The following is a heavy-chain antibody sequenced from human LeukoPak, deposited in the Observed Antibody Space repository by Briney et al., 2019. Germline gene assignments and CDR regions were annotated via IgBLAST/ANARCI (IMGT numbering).Heavy chain of an antibody. J-gene: IGHJ3*02. Sequence: SETLSLTCTVSGGSISSSIYYWGWIRQPPGKGLEWIGEINHSGSTNYNPSLKSRVTISVDTSKNHFSLKLSSMTAADTAVYYCARRVRGVNDAFDIWGQGTMVTVSS. D-gene: IGHD3-10*01. CDR1: GGSISSSIYY. V-gene: IGHV4-39*02. CDR2: INHSGST. CDR3: ARRVRGVNDAFDI.